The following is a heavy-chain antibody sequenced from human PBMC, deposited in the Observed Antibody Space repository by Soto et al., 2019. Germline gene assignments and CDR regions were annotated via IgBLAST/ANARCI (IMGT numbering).Heavy chain of an antibody. D-gene: IGHD6-13*01. J-gene: IGHJ2*01. CDR2: ISSSSSYT. Sequence: PGGSLRLSCVASGFTLSDYYMTWIRQAPGKGLEWVSDISSSSSYTNYADSVKGRFTISRDNAKNSLYLQMNSLRDEDTAVYHCARTIAAAGGRRYFDLWGRGTLVTVSS. V-gene: IGHV3-11*03. CDR3: ARTIAAAGGRRYFDL. CDR1: GFTLSDYY.